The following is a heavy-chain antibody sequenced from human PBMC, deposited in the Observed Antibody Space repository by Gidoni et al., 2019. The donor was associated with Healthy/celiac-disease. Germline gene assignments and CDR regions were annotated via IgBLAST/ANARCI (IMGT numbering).Heavy chain of an antibody. CDR2: IYYSGST. Sequence: QVQLQESGPGLVKPSETLSLTCTVSGGSISSYYWSWIRQPPGKGLEWIGYIYYSGSTNYNPSLKSRVTISVDTSKNQFSLKLSSVTAADTAVYYCAREGQIPIRAFDIWGQGTMVTVSS. J-gene: IGHJ3*02. V-gene: IGHV4-59*01. CDR3: AREGQIPIRAFDI. CDR1: GGSISSYY.